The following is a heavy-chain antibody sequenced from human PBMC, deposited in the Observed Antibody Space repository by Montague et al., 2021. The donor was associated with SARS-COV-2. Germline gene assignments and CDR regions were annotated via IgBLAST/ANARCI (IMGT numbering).Heavy chain of an antibody. CDR1: GFTVSSNY. CDR2: IYSGGST. D-gene: IGHD3-9*01. J-gene: IGHJ6*02. V-gene: IGHV3-66*01. CDR3: ARDRHWTNTHYDILTGYQYYYYGMDV. Sequence: SLRLSCAASGFTVSSNYMSWVRQAPGKGLEWVSVIYSGGSTYYADSVKGRFTISRDNSKNTLYLQMNSLRAEDTAVYYCARDRHWTNTHYDILTGYQYYYYGMDVWGQGTTVTVSS.